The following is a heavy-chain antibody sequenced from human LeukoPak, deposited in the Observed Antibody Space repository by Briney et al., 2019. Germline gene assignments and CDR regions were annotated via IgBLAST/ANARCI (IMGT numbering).Heavy chain of an antibody. CDR3: ARSRGIWSPDAFDI. D-gene: IGHD2/OR15-2a*01. V-gene: IGHV1-2*02. CDR2: INPNSGGT. Sequence: ASVKVSCKASGYTFTGYYIHWVRQAPGQGLEWMGWINPNSGGTNCAQKFQGKVTMTRDTSISTAYMELSRLRSDDTAVYYCARSRGIWSPDAFDIWGQGTMVTVSS. J-gene: IGHJ3*02. CDR1: GYTFTGYY.